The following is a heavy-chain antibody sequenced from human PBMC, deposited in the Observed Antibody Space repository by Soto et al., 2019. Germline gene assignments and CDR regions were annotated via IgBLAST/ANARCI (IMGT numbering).Heavy chain of an antibody. CDR3: ARDYEYSSSWYVGFGYFEY. D-gene: IGHD6-13*01. J-gene: IGHJ4*02. CDR2: TYYRSKWYN. V-gene: IGHV6-1*01. Sequence: SQTLSLTCAISGDSVSSNSAAWNWIRQSPSRGLEWLGRTYYRSKWYNDYAVSVKSRITINPDTSKNQFSLQLNSVTPEDTAVYYCARDYEYSSSWYVGFGYFEYWGQGTLVTVSS. CDR1: GDSVSSNSAA.